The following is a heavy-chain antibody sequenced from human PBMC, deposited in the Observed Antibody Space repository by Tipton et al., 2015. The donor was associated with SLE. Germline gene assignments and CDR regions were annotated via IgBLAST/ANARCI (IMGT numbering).Heavy chain of an antibody. CDR3: ARTDYYGLAGN. V-gene: IGHV4-59*06. CDR1: GGSISSYR. J-gene: IGHJ4*02. D-gene: IGHD3-10*01. Sequence: TLSLTCTVSGGSISSYRWSWIRQPPGKGLEWIGYIHDSGSTYYNPSLQSRANISPGTSASQFSLHLTSVTAADTAVYYCARTDYYGLAGNWGQGTLVTVSS. CDR2: IHDSGST.